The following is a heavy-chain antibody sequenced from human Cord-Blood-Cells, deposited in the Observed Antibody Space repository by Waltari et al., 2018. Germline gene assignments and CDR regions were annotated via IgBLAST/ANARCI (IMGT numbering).Heavy chain of an antibody. CDR2: IYYSGST. CDR3: ASPSSSSSYWYFDL. J-gene: IGHJ2*01. Sequence: QVQLQESGPGLVKPSQTLTLTCTVSGGSISSGGYYWSWIRQNPGKGLEWIGYIYYSGSTYYTPSLKGRVTISVDTSKNQFSLKLSSGTAADTAVYYCASPSSSSSYWYFDLWGRGTLVTVSS. D-gene: IGHD6-6*01. CDR1: GGSISSGGYY. V-gene: IGHV4-31*03.